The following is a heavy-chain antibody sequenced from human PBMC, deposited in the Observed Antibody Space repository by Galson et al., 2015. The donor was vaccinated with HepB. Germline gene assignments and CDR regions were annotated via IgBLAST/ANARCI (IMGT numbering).Heavy chain of an antibody. CDR1: GFTFSSYA. CDR3: ARRGGEYSSGWSRRDYYYYYGMDV. Sequence: SLRLSCAASGFTFSSYALSWVRQAPGKGLEWVSSISSSSSYIYYADSVKGRFTISRDNAKNSLYLQMNSLRAEDTAVYYCARRGGEYSSGWSRRDYYYYYGMDVWGQGTTVTVSS. J-gene: IGHJ6*02. V-gene: IGHV3-21*01. D-gene: IGHD6-19*01. CDR2: ISSSSSYI.